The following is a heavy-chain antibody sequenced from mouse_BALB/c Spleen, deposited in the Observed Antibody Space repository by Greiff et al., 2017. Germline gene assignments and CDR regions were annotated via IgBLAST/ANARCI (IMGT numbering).Heavy chain of an antibody. V-gene: IGHV5-17*02. D-gene: IGHD2-1*01. CDR1: GFTFSSFG. J-gene: IGHJ4*01. CDR2: ISSGSSTI. Sequence: EVMLVESGGGLVQPGGSRKLSCAASGFTFSSFGMHWVRQAPEKGLEWVAYISSGSSTIYYADTVKGRFTISRDNPKNTLFLQMTSLRSEDTAIYYCARSGGNYFYAMDYWGQGTSVTVSS. CDR3: ARSGGNYFYAMDY.